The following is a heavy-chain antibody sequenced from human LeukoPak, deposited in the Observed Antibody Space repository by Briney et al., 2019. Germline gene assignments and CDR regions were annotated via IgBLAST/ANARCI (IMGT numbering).Heavy chain of an antibody. D-gene: IGHD1-26*01. CDR3: ARDDLVGAFDY. CDR1: GYTFNSYY. V-gene: IGHV1-46*02. Sequence: ASVKGSCKGSGYTFNSYYMQWGRQAPGQGGEWMGIINPGGGSTSYAQKFQGRVTMTRDTPTSTVYMELSSLRSEDTAVYYCARDDLVGAFDYWGQGTLVTVSS. J-gene: IGHJ4*02. CDR2: INPGGGST.